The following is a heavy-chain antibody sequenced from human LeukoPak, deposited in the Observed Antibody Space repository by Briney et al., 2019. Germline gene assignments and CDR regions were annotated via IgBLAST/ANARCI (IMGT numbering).Heavy chain of an antibody. CDR3: ARTYYYGSGSRRRTYYFDY. D-gene: IGHD3-10*01. CDR2: MNHSGST. Sequence: GSLRLSCAASGFTFSSYSMNWIRQPPGKGLEWIGEMNHSGSTNYNPSLKSRVTISVDTSKNQLSLKLSSVTAADTAVYYCARTYYYGSGSRRRTYYFDYWGQGTLATVSS. CDR1: GFTFSSYS. V-gene: IGHV4-34*01. J-gene: IGHJ4*02.